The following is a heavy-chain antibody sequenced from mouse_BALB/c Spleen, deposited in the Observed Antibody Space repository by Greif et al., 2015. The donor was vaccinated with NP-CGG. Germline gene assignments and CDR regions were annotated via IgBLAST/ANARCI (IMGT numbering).Heavy chain of an antibody. D-gene: IGHD2-4*01. Sequence: VQLQQSGPGLVAPSQSLSITCTVSGFSLTSYGVHWVRQPPGKGLEWLGVIWAGGSTNYNSALMSRLSISKDNSKSQVFLKMNSLQTDDTAMYYCARDRATMITNAMDYWGQGTSVTVSS. J-gene: IGHJ4*01. CDR1: GFSLTSYG. CDR3: ARDRATMITNAMDY. CDR2: IWAGGST. V-gene: IGHV2-9*02.